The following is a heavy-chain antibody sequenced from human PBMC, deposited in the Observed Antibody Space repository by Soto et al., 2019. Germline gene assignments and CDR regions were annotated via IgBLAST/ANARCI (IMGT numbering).Heavy chain of an antibody. CDR2: INPNGGVT. Sequence: QVQLVQYGAEVKKPGASVTVSCRSSGDTFKDYYIHWVRQAPGQGLKWMGWINPNGGVTKYAQKFQGWVTMTRDTSIRTVYMQLSRLRSDDTAVYYCARESGGATATLDYYYFYMDVWGTGTTVTVSS. CDR3: ARESGGATATLDYYYFYMDV. CDR1: GDTFKDYY. J-gene: IGHJ6*03. V-gene: IGHV1-2*04. D-gene: IGHD5-12*01.